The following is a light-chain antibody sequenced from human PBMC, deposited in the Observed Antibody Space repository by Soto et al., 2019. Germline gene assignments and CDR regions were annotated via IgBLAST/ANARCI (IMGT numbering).Light chain of an antibody. Sequence: EIVVTQSPATLSVSPGERATLSGGPSQSVGNNFAWYQQKPAQAPRLLIFATSTRATGVPARFSGSGSGTEFTLTISSLQSEDFAVYYCQQYGDWPLTFGGGAKVEIE. CDR2: ATS. CDR3: QQYGDWPLT. J-gene: IGKJ4*01. CDR1: QSVGNN. V-gene: IGKV3-15*01.